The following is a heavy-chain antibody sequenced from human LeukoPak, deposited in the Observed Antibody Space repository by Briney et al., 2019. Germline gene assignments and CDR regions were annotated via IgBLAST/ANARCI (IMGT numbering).Heavy chain of an antibody. Sequence: SQTLSLTCTVSGGSISSGGYYWSWIRQHPGKGLERIGYIYYSGSTYYNPSLKSRVTITVDTSKIQFSLKLSSVTAADTAVYYCAREGGYCSSTSCYHPAFDYWGQGTLVTVSS. CDR2: IYYSGST. CDR3: AREGGYCSSTSCYHPAFDY. D-gene: IGHD2-2*01. J-gene: IGHJ4*02. V-gene: IGHV4-31*03. CDR1: GGSISSGGYY.